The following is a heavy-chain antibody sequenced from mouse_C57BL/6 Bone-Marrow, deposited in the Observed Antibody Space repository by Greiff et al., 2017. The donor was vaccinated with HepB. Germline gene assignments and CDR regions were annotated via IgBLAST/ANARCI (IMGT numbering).Heavy chain of an antibody. V-gene: IGHV3-6*01. CDR3: ARETTTGFAY. D-gene: IGHD1-1*01. CDR1: GYSITSGYY. J-gene: IGHJ3*01. CDR2: ISYDGSN. Sequence: ESGPGLVKPSQSLSLTCSVTGYSITSGYYWNWIRQFPGNKLEWMGYISYDGSNNYNPSLKNRISITRDTSKNQFFLKLNSVTTEDTATYYGARETTTGFAYWGQGTLVTVSA.